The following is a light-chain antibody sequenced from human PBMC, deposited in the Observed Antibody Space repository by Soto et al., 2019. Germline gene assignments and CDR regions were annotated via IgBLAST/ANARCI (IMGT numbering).Light chain of an antibody. CDR1: QSVSIK. V-gene: IGKV3-15*01. CDR3: QQYNKWPPIT. CDR2: DTS. Sequence: LVLTHSPATLSVSPGEIATLSCRASQSVSIKLAWYQQKPVQATRLLMYDTSTRATGIPARFSGSGSGTEFTLTISSLQSEDFAVYYCQQYNKWPPITFGQGTRLENK. J-gene: IGKJ5*01.